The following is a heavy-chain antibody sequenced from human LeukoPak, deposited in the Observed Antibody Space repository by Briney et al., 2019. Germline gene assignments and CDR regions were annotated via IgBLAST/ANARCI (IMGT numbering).Heavy chain of an antibody. CDR2: INWNGGST. J-gene: IGHJ6*02. CDR1: GFTFDDYA. Sequence: GRSLRLSCAASGFTFDDYAMHWVRQAPGKGLEWVSGINWNGGSTGYADSVKGRFTISRDNAKNSLYLQMNSLRAEDTALYHCARAPVSGSYYVQYYYYGMDVWGQGTTVTVSS. D-gene: IGHD1-26*01. V-gene: IGHV3-20*01. CDR3: ARAPVSGSYYVQYYYYGMDV.